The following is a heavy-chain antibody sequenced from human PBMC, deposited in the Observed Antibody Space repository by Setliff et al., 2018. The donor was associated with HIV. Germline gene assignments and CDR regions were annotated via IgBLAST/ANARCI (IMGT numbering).Heavy chain of an antibody. J-gene: IGHJ3*02. D-gene: IGHD6-19*01. CDR1: GGTFSSYA. CDR3: ARVPYRSAWFSGGHDTFDI. CDR2: ISGFNGNT. V-gene: IGHV1-18*01. Sequence: ASVKVSCKASGGTFSSYAIGWVRQAPGQGLEWMGWISGFNGNTKYAQSFQDRVAMTTETATSTAYMEMRSLRSDDTAVYFCARVPYRSAWFSGGHDTFDIWGQGTMVTVSS.